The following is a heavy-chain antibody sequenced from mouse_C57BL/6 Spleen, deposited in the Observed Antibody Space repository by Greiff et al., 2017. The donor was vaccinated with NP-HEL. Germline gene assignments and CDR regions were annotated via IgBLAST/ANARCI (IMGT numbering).Heavy chain of an antibody. J-gene: IGHJ2*01. D-gene: IGHD1-1*01. CDR2: ISSGSSTI. Sequence: DVQLVESGGGLVKPGGSLKLSCAASGFTFSDYGMHWVRQAPEKGLEWVAYISSGSSTIYYADTVKGRFTISRDNAKNTLFLQMTSLRSEDTAMYYCARGYYYGSSYHFDYWGQGTTLTVSS. CDR3: ARGYYYGSSYHFDY. V-gene: IGHV5-17*01. CDR1: GFTFSDYG.